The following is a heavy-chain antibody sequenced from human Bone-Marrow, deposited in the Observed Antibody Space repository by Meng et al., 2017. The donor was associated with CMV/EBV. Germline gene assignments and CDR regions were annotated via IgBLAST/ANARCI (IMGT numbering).Heavy chain of an antibody. J-gene: IGHJ3*02. CDR2: ISNDGSNK. CDR1: GFTFSTYV. CDR3: ARASPSVSVFDI. Sequence: GESLKISCAASGFTFSTYVMHWVRQAPGKGLEWVAVISNDGSNKYYADSVKGRFTISRDNSKNTLYLQMNSLRTEDTAIYYCARASPSVSVFDIWGQGTMVTVSS. D-gene: IGHD5/OR15-5a*01. V-gene: IGHV3-30-3*01.